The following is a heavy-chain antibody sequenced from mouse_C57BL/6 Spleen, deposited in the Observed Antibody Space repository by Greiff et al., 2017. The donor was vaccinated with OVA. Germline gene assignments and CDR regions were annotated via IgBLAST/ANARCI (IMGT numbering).Heavy chain of an antibody. CDR3: ARRHYYGSSWYYAMDY. Sequence: QVQLQQPGAELVRPGTSVKLSCKASGYTFTSYWMHWVKQRPGQGLEWIGVIDPSDSYTNYHQKFKGKATLTVDTSSSTAYMQLSSLTSEDSAVYYCARRHYYGSSWYYAMDYWGQGTSVTVSS. CDR2: IDPSDSYT. V-gene: IGHV1-59*01. J-gene: IGHJ4*01. D-gene: IGHD1-1*01. CDR1: GYTFTSYW.